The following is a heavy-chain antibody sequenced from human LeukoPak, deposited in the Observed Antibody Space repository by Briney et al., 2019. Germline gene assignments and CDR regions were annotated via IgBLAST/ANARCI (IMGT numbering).Heavy chain of an antibody. J-gene: IGHJ5*02. Sequence: GGSLRLSCAASGFTFSSYGMHWVRQAPGKGLEWVAVIWYDGSNKYYADSVKGRFTISRDNSKNTLHLQMNSLRAEDTAVYYCARESEKARGTWRWFGELLFSPFDPWGQGTLVTVSS. V-gene: IGHV3-33*01. CDR2: IWYDGSNK. CDR1: GFTFSSYG. D-gene: IGHD3-10*01. CDR3: ARESEKARGTWRWFGELLFSPFDP.